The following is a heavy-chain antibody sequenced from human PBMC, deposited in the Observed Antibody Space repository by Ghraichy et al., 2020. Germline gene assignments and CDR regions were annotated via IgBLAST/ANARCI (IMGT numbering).Heavy chain of an antibody. CDR1: GGSISSYY. J-gene: IGHJ4*02. CDR2: IYYSGST. CDR3: AREGSSSGWYGGLDY. V-gene: IGHV4-59*01. Sequence: SETLSLTCTVSGGSISSYYWSWIRQLPGKGLEWIGYIYYSGSTNYNPSLKSRVTISVDTSKNQFSLKLSSVTAADTAVYYCAREGSSSGWYGGLDYWGQGTLVTVSS. D-gene: IGHD6-19*01.